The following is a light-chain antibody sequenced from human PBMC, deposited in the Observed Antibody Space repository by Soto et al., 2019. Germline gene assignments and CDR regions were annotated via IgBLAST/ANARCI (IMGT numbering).Light chain of an antibody. V-gene: IGKV3-20*01. CDR2: GAS. CDR1: QSVSSSY. CDR3: QQYGTSPLT. J-gene: IGKJ4*01. Sequence: ENVLTQSPGTLSLSPGERATLSCRARQSVSSSYLVWYQQKPGQTPRLLISGASRRATGIPDRFSGSGSGTDFTLTISRLEPEDFAVYYCQQYGTSPLTFGGGTKVEIK.